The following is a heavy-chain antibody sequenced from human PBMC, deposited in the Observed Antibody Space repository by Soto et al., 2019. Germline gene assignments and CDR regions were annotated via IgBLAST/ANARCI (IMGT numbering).Heavy chain of an antibody. J-gene: IGHJ4*02. CDR1: GFIFSSYG. Sequence: EVQLLQSGGGLVQPGGSLRLSCVASGFIFSSYGMNWVRQAPGKGLEWVSGISGSGDNTHYADAVKGRFTISRDNSKNTLSLQMNSLRGEDTAVYYCAKQSPYSNSWYGVDYWGQGTLVTVSS. V-gene: IGHV3-23*01. CDR2: ISGSGDNT. CDR3: AKQSPYSNSWYGVDY. D-gene: IGHD6-13*01.